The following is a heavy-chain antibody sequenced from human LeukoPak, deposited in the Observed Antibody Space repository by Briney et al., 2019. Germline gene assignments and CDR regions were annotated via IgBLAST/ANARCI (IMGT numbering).Heavy chain of an antibody. J-gene: IGHJ4*02. CDR1: GGYISSYF. D-gene: IGHD6-19*01. CDR2: IYDSGRT. Sequence: SETLSLTCTGSGGYISSYFWSWIRQPPGKGLEWIGYIYDSGRTNYNPSFKSRVTISVDTPKNQFSLKLSSVTAADTAVYYCASGYSSGWYGVWGQGTLVTVSS. V-gene: IGHV4-59*08. CDR3: ASGYSSGWYGV.